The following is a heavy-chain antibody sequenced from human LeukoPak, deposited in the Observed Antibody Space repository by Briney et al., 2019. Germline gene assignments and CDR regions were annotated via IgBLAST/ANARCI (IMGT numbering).Heavy chain of an antibody. D-gene: IGHD6-19*01. J-gene: IGHJ4*02. V-gene: IGHV3-48*02. Sequence: GGSLRLSCAASGFIFSDYSMNWVRQAPGKGLEWFSYISSGTNTIYYADSVKGRFIISRDNAKNSLYLQMNSLRDEDTAVYYCARPITSGWTFPFDYWGQGIVVTVSS. CDR3: ARPITSGWTFPFDY. CDR1: GFIFSDYS. CDR2: ISSGTNTI.